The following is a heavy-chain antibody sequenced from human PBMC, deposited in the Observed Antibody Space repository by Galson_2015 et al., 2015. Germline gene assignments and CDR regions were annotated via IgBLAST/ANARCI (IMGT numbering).Heavy chain of an antibody. V-gene: IGHV3-33*01. CDR2: IWYDGSNK. CDR1: GFTFSSYG. CDR3: ARDNLKWWERLPHWYFDL. D-gene: IGHD1-26*01. J-gene: IGHJ2*01. Sequence: SLRLSCAASGFTFSSYGMHWVRQAPGKGLEWVAVIWYDGSNKYYADSVKGRFTISRDNSKNTLYLQMNSLRAEDTAVYYCARDNLKWWERLPHWYFDLWGRGTLVTVSS.